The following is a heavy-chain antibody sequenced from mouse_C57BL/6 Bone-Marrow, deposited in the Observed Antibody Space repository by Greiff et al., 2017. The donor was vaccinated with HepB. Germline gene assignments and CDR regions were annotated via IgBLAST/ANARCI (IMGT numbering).Heavy chain of an antibody. J-gene: IGHJ4*01. Sequence: EVHLVESGPGMVKPSQSLSLTCTVTGYSITSGYDWHWIRHFPGNKLEWMGYISYSGSTNYNPSLKSRISITHDTSKNHFFLKLNSVTTEDTATYYCARSSTWYAMDYWGQGTSVTVSS. CDR2: ISYSGST. D-gene: IGHD4-1*02. CDR3: ARSSTWYAMDY. CDR1: GYSITSGYD. V-gene: IGHV3-1*01.